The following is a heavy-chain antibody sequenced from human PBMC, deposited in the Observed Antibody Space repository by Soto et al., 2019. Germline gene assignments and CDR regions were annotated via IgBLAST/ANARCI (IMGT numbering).Heavy chain of an antibody. CDR1: GFTVSSNY. V-gene: IGHV3-53*02. CDR2: IFSGGST. D-gene: IGHD1-26*01. J-gene: IGHJ4*02. CDR3: ARGVEAIDY. Sequence: EVQLVETGGGWIQPGGSLRLSCAASGFTVSSNYMSWVRQAPGKGLEWVSAIFSGGSTHYADYVKGRFSISRDDSKNTVYLQMNSLRAEDTAVYYCARGVEAIDYWGQGTLVTVSS.